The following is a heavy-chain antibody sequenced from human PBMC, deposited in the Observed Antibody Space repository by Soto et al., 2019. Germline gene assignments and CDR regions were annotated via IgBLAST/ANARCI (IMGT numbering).Heavy chain of an antibody. Sequence: ASVKVSCKASGYTFTSYYMHWVRQAPGQGLEWMGIINPSGGSTSYAQKFQGRVTMTRDTSTSTVYMELSSLRSEDTAVYYCARDMDGFGDSPTNFDYWGQGTLVTVS. J-gene: IGHJ4*02. CDR1: GYTFTSYY. CDR2: INPSGGST. CDR3: ARDMDGFGDSPTNFDY. V-gene: IGHV1-46*01. D-gene: IGHD4-17*01.